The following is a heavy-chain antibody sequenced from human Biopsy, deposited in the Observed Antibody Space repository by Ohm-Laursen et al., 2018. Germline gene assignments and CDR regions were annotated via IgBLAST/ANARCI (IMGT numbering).Heavy chain of an antibody. J-gene: IGHJ2*01. D-gene: IGHD3-22*01. V-gene: IGHV4-59*01. CDR2: DSYTGST. CDR1: GDSISSYY. Sequence: SDTLSLTCTVSGDSISSYYWSWIRQPPGKGLVWIGDDSYTGSTDYNPSLQSRVDISVDTSKNHFSLRLRSVTPSDPAIYYCARDRGFYSDRTVPGYFDLWGRDTLVTVSS. CDR3: ARDRGFYSDRTVPGYFDL.